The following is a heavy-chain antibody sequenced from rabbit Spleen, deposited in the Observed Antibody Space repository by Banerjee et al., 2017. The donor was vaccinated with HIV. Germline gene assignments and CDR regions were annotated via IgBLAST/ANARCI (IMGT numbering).Heavy chain of an antibody. Sequence: QEQLVESGGGLVKPGASLTLICTASGFSFSSGYDMSWVRQAPGKGLEWIACINMVTAKSVYATWAKGPFTISKTSSTTVTLEMTSLIVADTATYFCARDRYFGNSGDSLWGQGTLVTVS. CDR1: GFSFSSGYD. D-gene: IGHD1-1*01. CDR3: ARDRYFGNSGDSL. V-gene: IGHV1S45*01. CDR2: INMVTAKS. J-gene: IGHJ3*01.